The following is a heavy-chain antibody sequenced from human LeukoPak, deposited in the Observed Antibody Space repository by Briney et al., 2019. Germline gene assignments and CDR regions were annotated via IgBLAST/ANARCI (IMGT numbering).Heavy chain of an antibody. CDR3: ARGAPIRVAVAATFDP. V-gene: IGHV1-3*01. D-gene: IGHD6-19*01. Sequence: ASVKVSCKASGYNFTSYAMHWVRQAPGQRLEWMGWINAGNGNTKYSQKFQGRVTITRDTSASTAYMELSSLRSEDTAVYYCARGAPIRVAVAATFDPWGQGTLVTVPS. J-gene: IGHJ5*02. CDR1: GYNFTSYA. CDR2: INAGNGNT.